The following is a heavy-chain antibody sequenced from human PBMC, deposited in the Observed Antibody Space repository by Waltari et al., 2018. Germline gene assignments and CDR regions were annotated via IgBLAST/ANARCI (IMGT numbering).Heavy chain of an antibody. Sequence: QVFLVESGGGVVQPGDSLRLSCVSSGFNFNIYGMHWVRQAPGKGLGWVAFTRFDGINKHYADSVKGRFTISRDNIKNTLYLQMNSLRGEDSAIYYCAREDIVSETQWRGNQYRGNSGYDLWGQGTLVSVSS. CDR3: AREDIVSETQWRGNQYRGNSGYDL. CDR1: GFNFNIYG. J-gene: IGHJ4*01. CDR2: TRFDGINK. V-gene: IGHV3-30*02. D-gene: IGHD5-12*01.